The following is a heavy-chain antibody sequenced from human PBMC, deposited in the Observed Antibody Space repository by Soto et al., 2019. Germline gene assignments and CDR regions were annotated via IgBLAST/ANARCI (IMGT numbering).Heavy chain of an antibody. Sequence: PGGSLRLSCAASGFTFDDYAMFWVRQAPGKGLEWLSGITHNSGKIDYADSVKGRFTISRDNARKSLYLQLNSLRPEDTAMYYCARGEATSYDSLYIGCWGQGTRVTVSS. CDR3: ARGEATSYDSLYIGC. J-gene: IGHJ4*02. CDR1: GFTFDDYA. CDR2: ITHNSGKI. D-gene: IGHD3-16*01. V-gene: IGHV3-9*01.